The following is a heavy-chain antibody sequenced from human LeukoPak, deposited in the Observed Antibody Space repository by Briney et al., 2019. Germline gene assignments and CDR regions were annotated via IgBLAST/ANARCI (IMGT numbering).Heavy chain of an antibody. J-gene: IGHJ5*02. CDR2: TYYRSKWYN. CDR1: GDSVSSNSAA. Sequence: SQTLSLTCAISGDSVSSNSAAWNWIRQSPSRGLEWLGRTYYRSKWYNDYAVSVKSRITIDADTSKNQFSLQLNSVTPEDTAVYYCARGQWRSGDPNNWFDPWGQGTLVTVSS. D-gene: IGHD2-21*02. CDR3: ARGQWRSGDPNNWFDP. V-gene: IGHV6-1*01.